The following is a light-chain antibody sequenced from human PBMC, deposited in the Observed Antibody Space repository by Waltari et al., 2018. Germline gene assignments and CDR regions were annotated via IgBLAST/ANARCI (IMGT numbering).Light chain of an antibody. CDR3: QVWDSSSDPHVV. V-gene: IGLV3-21*03. CDR1: NIESKN. J-gene: IGLJ2*01. CDR2: EDR. Sequence: SYVLTQPPSVSVAPGKTDRITCGGNNIESKNVQWYQQKPGQAPVMVLYEDRDRPSGIPERFSGSNSGNTATLTISRVEAGDEADYYCQVWDSSSDPHVVFGGGTKLTVL.